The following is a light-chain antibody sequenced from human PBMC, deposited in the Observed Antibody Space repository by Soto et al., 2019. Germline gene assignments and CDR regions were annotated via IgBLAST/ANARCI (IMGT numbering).Light chain of an antibody. J-gene: IGKJ4*01. CDR3: QQLSSYPST. V-gene: IGKV1-9*01. CDR2: AAS. CDR1: QGIGSY. Sequence: IQLTQSPSSLSASVGERVTITCRASQGIGSYLAWYQQKPGEAPKLLIYAASTLQSGVPSRFSGSGSGTDFALTISSLQAEDFATDYCQQLSSYPSTFGGGTKVEIK.